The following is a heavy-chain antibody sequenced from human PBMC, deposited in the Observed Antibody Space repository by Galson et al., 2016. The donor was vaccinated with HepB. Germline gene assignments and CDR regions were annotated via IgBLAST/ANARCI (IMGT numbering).Heavy chain of an antibody. CDR3: ASLPVGYCSGPSCYWECDF. CDR1: GGSINSPTW. V-gene: IGHV4-4*02. J-gene: IGHJ4*02. Sequence: SETLSLTCAVSGGSINSPTWWSWVRQPPGKGLEWIGEVFQSGDTNYNPSLKSRVTILVDRSKNQFSLRLTSVTAADTAVYYCASLPVGYCSGPSCYWECDFWGQGTLVIVSS. CDR2: VFQSGDT. D-gene: IGHD2-2*01.